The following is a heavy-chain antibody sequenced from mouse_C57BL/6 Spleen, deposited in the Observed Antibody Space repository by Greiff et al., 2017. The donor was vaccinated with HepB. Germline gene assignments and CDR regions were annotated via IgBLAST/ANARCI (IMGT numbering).Heavy chain of an antibody. CDR1: GFTFTDYY. CDR3: ARRAPYYGSSYGYFDV. CDR2: IRNKANGYTT. J-gene: IGHJ1*03. V-gene: IGHV7-3*01. D-gene: IGHD1-1*01. Sequence: EVQGVESGGGLVQPGGSLSLSCAASGFTFTDYYMSWVRQPPGKALEWLGFIRNKANGYTTEYSASVKGRFTISRDNSQSILYLQMNALRAEDSATYYCARRAPYYGSSYGYFDVWGTGTTVTVSS.